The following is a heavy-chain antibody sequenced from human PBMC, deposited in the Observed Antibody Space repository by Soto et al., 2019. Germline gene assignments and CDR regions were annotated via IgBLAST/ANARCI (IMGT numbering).Heavy chain of an antibody. V-gene: IGHV4-31*03. D-gene: IGHD1-26*01. J-gene: IGHJ5*02. Sequence: QVQLQESGPGLVKPSQTLSLTCTVSGGSISSGGYYWSWIRQHPGKGLEWIGYIYYSGSTYYNPSLKSRVIISVDTSKNQFSLKLSSVTAADTAVYYCARGGPRCGELRSPWFDPWGQGTLVTVSS. CDR1: GGSISSGGYY. CDR3: ARGGPRCGELRSPWFDP. CDR2: IYYSGST.